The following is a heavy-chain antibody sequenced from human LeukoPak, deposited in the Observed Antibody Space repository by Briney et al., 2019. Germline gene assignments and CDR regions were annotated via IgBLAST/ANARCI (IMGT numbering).Heavy chain of an antibody. V-gene: IGHV4-39*02. D-gene: IGHD1-26*01. CDR3: AREELGRGSYGY. CDR2: IYYSGST. J-gene: IGHJ4*02. CDR1: GGSINSYY. Sequence: SETLSLTCTVSGGSINSYYWGWIRQPPGKGLEWIGSIYYSGSTYYNPSLRSRVTISGDTSKNQFSLKLSSVTAADTAVYYCAREELGRGSYGYWGQGTLVTVSS.